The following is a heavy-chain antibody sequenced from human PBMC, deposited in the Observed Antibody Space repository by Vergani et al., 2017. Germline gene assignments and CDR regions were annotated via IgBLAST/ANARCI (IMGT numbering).Heavy chain of an antibody. V-gene: IGHV4-39*07. Sequence: QLQLQESGPGLVKPSETLSLTCTVSGGSISSSSYYWGWIRQPPGKGLEWIGSIYYSGSTYYNPSLKSRVTISVDTSKNQFSLKRSSVTAADTAVYYCARDGDYVLRNWFDPWGQGTLVTVSS. CDR2: IYYSGST. CDR3: ARDGDYVLRNWFDP. D-gene: IGHD4-17*01. J-gene: IGHJ5*02. CDR1: GGSISSSSYY.